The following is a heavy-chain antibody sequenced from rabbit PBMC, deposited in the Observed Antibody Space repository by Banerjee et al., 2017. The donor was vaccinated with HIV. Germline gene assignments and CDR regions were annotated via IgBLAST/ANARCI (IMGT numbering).Heavy chain of an antibody. CDR2: INTGSGST. CDR1: GFSFSSSYW. V-gene: IGHV1S45*01. CDR3: AKDLYLGGSGYGDGLNL. Sequence: QEQLEESGGDLVKPEGSLTLTCTASGFSFSSSYWICWVRQAPGKGLEWIGCINTGSGSTYYANWAKGRFTISKTSSTTVTLQMTSLTAADTATYFCAKDLYLGGSGYGDGLNLWGPGTLVTVS. J-gene: IGHJ4*01. D-gene: IGHD6-1*01.